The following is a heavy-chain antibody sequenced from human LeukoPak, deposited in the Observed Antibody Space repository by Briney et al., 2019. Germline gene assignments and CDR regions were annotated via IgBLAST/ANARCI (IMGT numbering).Heavy chain of an antibody. CDR3: ATALPLKDIVVVPAAIRAFDI. D-gene: IGHD2-2*01. V-gene: IGHV1-24*01. Sequence: ASVKVSCKVSGYSLTELSMHWVRQAPGKGLEWMGGFDPEDGETIYAQKFQGRVTMTEDTSTDTAYMELSSLRSEDTAVYYCATALPLKDIVVVPAAIRAFDIWGQGTMVTVSS. J-gene: IGHJ3*02. CDR1: GYSLTELS. CDR2: FDPEDGET.